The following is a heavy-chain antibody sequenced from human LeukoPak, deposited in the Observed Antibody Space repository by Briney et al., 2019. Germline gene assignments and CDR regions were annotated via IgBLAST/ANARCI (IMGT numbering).Heavy chain of an antibody. CDR2: INHSGST. CDR1: GGSFSGYY. V-gene: IGHV4-34*01. D-gene: IGHD3-10*01. Sequence: SETLSLTCAVYGGSFSGYYWSWIRQPPGEGLEWIGEINHSGSTNYNPSLKSRVTISVDTSKNQFPLKLSSVTAADTAVYYCARGVITMVRGVKFSYYMDVWGKGTTVTVSS. J-gene: IGHJ6*03. CDR3: ARGVITMVRGVKFSYYMDV.